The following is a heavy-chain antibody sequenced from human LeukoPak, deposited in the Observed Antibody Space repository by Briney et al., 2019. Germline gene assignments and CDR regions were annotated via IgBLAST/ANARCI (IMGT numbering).Heavy chain of an antibody. Sequence: SETLSLTCTVSGGSISSSSYYWGWIRQPPGKGLEWIGSIYYSGSTYYNPSLKSRVTISVDASKNQFSLKLSSVTAADTAVYYCAIQPPARYCSGGSCYRLIDYWGQGTLVTVSS. CDR1: GGSISSSSYY. CDR2: IYYSGST. J-gene: IGHJ4*02. V-gene: IGHV4-39*01. D-gene: IGHD2-15*01. CDR3: AIQPPARYCSGGSCYRLIDY.